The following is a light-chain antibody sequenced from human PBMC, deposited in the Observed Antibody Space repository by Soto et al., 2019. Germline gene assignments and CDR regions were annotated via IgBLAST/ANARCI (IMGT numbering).Light chain of an antibody. V-gene: IGKV1-39*01. CDR3: QQSYSTPPFT. Sequence: DIQMTQSPSSLSASVGDRVTITCRASQSISSYLNWYQQKPGKAPKLLIYAASSLQSGDPSRFSGSGSGTDFTLTISSLHPEDFATYYCQQSYSTPPFTFGPGTKVDIK. J-gene: IGKJ3*01. CDR1: QSISSY. CDR2: AAS.